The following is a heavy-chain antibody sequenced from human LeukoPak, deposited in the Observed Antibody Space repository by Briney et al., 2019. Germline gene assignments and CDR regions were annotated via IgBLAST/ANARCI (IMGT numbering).Heavy chain of an antibody. CDR1: GFTFSDYY. Sequence: GGSLRLSCAASGFTFSDYYMNWMRQAPGKGLEWVSYISSSGSTIYYADSVKGRFTISRDNAKNSLYLQMNSLRAEDTAVYYCARDKGSVVSPEYGMDVWGQGTTVTVSS. V-gene: IGHV3-11*01. CDR3: ARDKGSVVSPEYGMDV. CDR2: ISSSGSTI. J-gene: IGHJ6*02. D-gene: IGHD2-8*02.